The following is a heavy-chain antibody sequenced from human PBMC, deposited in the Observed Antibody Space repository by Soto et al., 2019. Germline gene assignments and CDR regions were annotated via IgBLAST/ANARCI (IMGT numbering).Heavy chain of an antibody. CDR1: GGSVSSGSYY. J-gene: IGHJ4*02. CDR3: ARRSGFTATFDY. Sequence: SETLSVTCSVSGGSVSSGSYYWSWIRHPPGKGLEWIGYIYNTGITNYNPFLKSRVTMSVDTSKNQFSLKLTSVTAADTALYYCARRSGFTATFDYWGRGTLVTVSS. V-gene: IGHV4-61*01. CDR2: IYNTGIT. D-gene: IGHD5-18*01.